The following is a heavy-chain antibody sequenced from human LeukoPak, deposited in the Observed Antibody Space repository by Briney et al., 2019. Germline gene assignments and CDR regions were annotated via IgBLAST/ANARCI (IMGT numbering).Heavy chain of an antibody. CDR3: ARHGATRRFVP. J-gene: IGHJ5*02. Sequence: GESRQTPVKGSGYTFARYWISWARQMPGKGLEWMGRIDPSDSYINYSPSFQGHVIISADKSTSTAYLQWSSLKASDTAMYYCARHGATRRFVPCGQGNLVTVSS. CDR2: IDPSDSYI. CDR1: GYTFARYW. V-gene: IGHV5-10-1*01. D-gene: IGHD1-1*01.